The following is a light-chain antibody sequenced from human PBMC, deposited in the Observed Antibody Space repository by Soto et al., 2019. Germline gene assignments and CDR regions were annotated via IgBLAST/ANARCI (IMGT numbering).Light chain of an antibody. V-gene: IGKV1-5*03. Sequence: DIQMTQSPSTLSGSVGDRVTITCRASQTISSWLAWYQQKPGKAPKLLIYKASALKSGVPSRFSGSGSGTEFTLTISSLQSEDFAVYYCQQYNNWPRVFGQGTRLEIK. CDR3: QQYNNWPRV. CDR1: QTISSW. CDR2: KAS. J-gene: IGKJ5*01.